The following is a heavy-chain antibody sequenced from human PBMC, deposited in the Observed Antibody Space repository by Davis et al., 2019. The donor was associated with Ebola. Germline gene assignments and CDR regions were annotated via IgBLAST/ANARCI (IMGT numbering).Heavy chain of an antibody. CDR1: GGSFSGYY. D-gene: IGHD3-22*01. CDR3: ASSSGYYSPHFDY. Sequence: MPSETLSLTCAVYGGSFSGYYWSWIRQPPGKGLEWIGEINHSGSTNYNPSLKSRVTISVDTSKNQFSLKLSSVTAADTAVYYCASSSGYYSPHFDYWGRGTPVTVSS. J-gene: IGHJ4*02. V-gene: IGHV4-34*01. CDR2: INHSGST.